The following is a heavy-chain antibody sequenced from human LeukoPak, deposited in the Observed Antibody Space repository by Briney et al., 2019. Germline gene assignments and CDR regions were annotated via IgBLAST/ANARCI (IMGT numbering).Heavy chain of an antibody. CDR3: AKSYSGWYSNYFDY. CDR1: GFTFSSYA. V-gene: IGHV3-23*01. D-gene: IGHD6-19*01. CDR2: ISGSGGST. J-gene: IGHJ4*02. Sequence: PGGSLRLSCAASGFTFSSYAMIWVRQAPGKGLEWVSAISGSGGSTYYADSVKGRFTISRDNSKNTLYLQMNSLRAEDTAVYYCAKSYSGWYSNYFDYWGQGTLVTVSS.